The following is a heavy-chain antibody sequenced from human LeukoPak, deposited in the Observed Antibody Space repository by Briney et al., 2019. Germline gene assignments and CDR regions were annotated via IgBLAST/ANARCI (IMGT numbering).Heavy chain of an antibody. Sequence: PGGSLRLSCAASGFTVNSNYMSWVRQAPGNGLEWVSVIYSGGSTYYADSVKGRFTISRDNSKNTLFLQMNSLRAEDTAVYYCASSGWFDPWGQGTLVTVSS. V-gene: IGHV3-66*01. CDR1: GFTVNSNY. D-gene: IGHD1-1*01. CDR3: ASSGWFDP. CDR2: IYSGGST. J-gene: IGHJ5*02.